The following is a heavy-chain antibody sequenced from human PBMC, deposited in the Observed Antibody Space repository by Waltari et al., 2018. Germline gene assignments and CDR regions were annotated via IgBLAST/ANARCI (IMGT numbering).Heavy chain of an antibody. D-gene: IGHD6-19*01. J-gene: IGHJ6*02. CDR3: ASLRGWPYYYYYGMDV. V-gene: IGHV4-39*07. CDR2: IYYSGST. Sequence: QLQLQESGPGLVKPSETLSLTCTVSGGSISSSSYYWGWIRQHPGKGLEWIGSIYYSGSTYYNPSLKSRVTISVDTSKNQFSLKLSSVTAADTAVYYCASLRGWPYYYYYGMDVWGQGTTVTVSS. CDR1: GGSISSSSYY.